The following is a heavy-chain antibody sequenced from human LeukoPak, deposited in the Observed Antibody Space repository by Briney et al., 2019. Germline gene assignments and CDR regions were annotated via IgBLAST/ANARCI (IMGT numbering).Heavy chain of an antibody. V-gene: IGHV4-34*01. Sequence: SETLSLTCAVYGGSFSGYYWSWIRQPPGKGLEGIGEINHSGSTNYNPSLKSRVTISVDTSKNQFSLKLSSVTAADTAVYYCARHFGFSGSGSYYNLGLIYYYYYYMDVWGKGTTVTISS. CDR2: INHSGST. D-gene: IGHD3-10*01. CDR1: GGSFSGYY. J-gene: IGHJ6*03. CDR3: ARHFGFSGSGSYYNLGLIYYYYYYMDV.